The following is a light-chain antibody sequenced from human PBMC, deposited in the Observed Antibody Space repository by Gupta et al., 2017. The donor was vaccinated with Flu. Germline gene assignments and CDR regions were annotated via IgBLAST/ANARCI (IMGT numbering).Light chain of an antibody. Sequence: QSVLTQPPTASGTPGQRVIISCSGSSSNLRTNYVYWYQQVPGMAPTLLVDRDEERPSGVPDRFSGSKSGTSASLAISGLRSEDEADYYCAAWDDTLGGQVFGGGTKVTVL. V-gene: IGLV1-47*01. CDR1: SSNLRTNY. CDR2: RDE. J-gene: IGLJ3*02. CDR3: AAWDDTLGGQV.